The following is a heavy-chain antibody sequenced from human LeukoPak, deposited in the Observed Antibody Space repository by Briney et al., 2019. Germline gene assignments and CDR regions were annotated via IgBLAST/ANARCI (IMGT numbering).Heavy chain of an antibody. CDR2: IGGRGDAS. CDR3: AIGRGSGTWAKDY. V-gene: IGHV3-23*01. Sequence: GGSLRLSCGASGFSFRNFAMSWVRQAPGKGLEWVSLIGGRGDASYYADSVKGRFTISRDNSKNTLFLQMSSLRAEDTAVYYCAIGRGSGTWAKDYWGQGTLVTVSS. D-gene: IGHD3-16*01. J-gene: IGHJ4*02. CDR1: GFSFRNFA.